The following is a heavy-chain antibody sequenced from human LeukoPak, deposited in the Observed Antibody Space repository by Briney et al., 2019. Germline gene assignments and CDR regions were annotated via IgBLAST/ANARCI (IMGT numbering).Heavy chain of an antibody. CDR1: GFTFGDYP. CDR3: TRDRSHDY. D-gene: IGHD6-13*01. J-gene: IGHJ4*02. Sequence: GGSLRLSCTASGFTFGDYPITWARQAPGKGLEWVGFIRNKTYGGTTEYAASVKGRFTISRDDSKSIAYLQMNSLKTEDTAVYYCTRDRSHDYWGPGTLVTVSP. V-gene: IGHV3-49*04. CDR2: IRNKTYGGTT.